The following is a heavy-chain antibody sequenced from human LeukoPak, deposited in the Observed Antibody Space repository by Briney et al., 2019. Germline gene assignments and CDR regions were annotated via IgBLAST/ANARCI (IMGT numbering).Heavy chain of an antibody. D-gene: IGHD3-22*01. Sequence: PGGSLRLSCAASGFTFSSYAMSWLRQAPGKGLEWVSAISGSGGSTYYADSVKGRFTISRDNSKNTLYLQMNSLRAEDTAVYYCAKDYEYDYYDSSGEGYFDYWGQGTLVTVSS. J-gene: IGHJ4*02. V-gene: IGHV3-23*01. CDR2: ISGSGGST. CDR3: AKDYEYDYYDSSGEGYFDY. CDR1: GFTFSSYA.